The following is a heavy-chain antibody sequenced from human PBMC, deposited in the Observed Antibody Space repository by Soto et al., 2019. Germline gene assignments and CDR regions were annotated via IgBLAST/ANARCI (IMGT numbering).Heavy chain of an antibody. CDR1: GYTFTSYD. Sequence: ASLKVSCKASGYTFTSYDINWVRQATGQGLEWMGWMNPNSGNTGYAQKFQGRVTMTRNTSISTAYMELSSLRSEDTAVYYCAGWGIAAAGTGDYWGQGTLVTVSS. D-gene: IGHD6-13*01. CDR3: AGWGIAAAGTGDY. J-gene: IGHJ4*02. CDR2: MNPNSGNT. V-gene: IGHV1-8*01.